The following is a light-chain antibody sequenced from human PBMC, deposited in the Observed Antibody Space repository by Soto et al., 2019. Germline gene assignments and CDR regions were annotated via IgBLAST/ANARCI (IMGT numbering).Light chain of an antibody. J-gene: IGKJ2*01. CDR1: QSVSSY. CDR3: QQRSNWPPYT. Sequence: EILLTQSPATLSLSPGERATLSCRASQSVSSYLAWYQQKPGQAPRLLIYDASNRATGIPARFSGSGSGTDFTLTISSLEPEDFAVYYGQQRSNWPPYTCGQGTKLEIK. CDR2: DAS. V-gene: IGKV3-11*01.